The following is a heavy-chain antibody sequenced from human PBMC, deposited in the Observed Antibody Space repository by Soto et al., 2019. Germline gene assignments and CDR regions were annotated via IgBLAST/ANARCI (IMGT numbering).Heavy chain of an antibody. CDR2: ISYDGSNK. CDR3: ARDAYCNSTSCPHKIYYYYGMDV. Sequence: SVSPSFASPGFIFSSYAMHWVRQAPGKGLEWVAVISYDGSNKYYADSVQGRFTISSDNSKNTLYLQMNSLRAEDTAVYYCARDAYCNSTSCPHKIYYYYGMDVWGQGTTVTVSS. CDR1: GFIFSSYA. J-gene: IGHJ6*02. D-gene: IGHD2-2*01. V-gene: IGHV3-30-3*01.